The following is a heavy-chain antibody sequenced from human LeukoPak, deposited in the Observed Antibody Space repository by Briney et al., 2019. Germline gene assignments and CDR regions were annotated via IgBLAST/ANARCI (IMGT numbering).Heavy chain of an antibody. J-gene: IGHJ4*02. Sequence: GGSLRLSCAASGFIFSNYGMSWVRQAPGKGLEWVADINPDGSDKYYVDSLKGRFTISRDNAKNSLYLQMNSLRGEDTAVYYCARDPGYGALDYWGQGTLVTVSS. CDR3: ARDPGYGALDY. CDR1: GFIFSNYG. V-gene: IGHV3-7*01. CDR2: INPDGSDK. D-gene: IGHD4-17*01.